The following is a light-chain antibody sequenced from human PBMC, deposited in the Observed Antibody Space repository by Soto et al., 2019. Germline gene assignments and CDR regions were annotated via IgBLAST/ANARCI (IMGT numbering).Light chain of an antibody. CDR1: QSISSY. CDR2: AAS. Sequence: DIQMTQSPSSLSASVGDRVTITCLASQSISSYLNWYQQKPGKAPKLLIYAASSLQSGVPSRFSGSGSGTDFTLTISSLEPEDSAVYYCQQRHMWPITFGQGTRLEI. CDR3: QQRHMWPIT. J-gene: IGKJ5*01. V-gene: IGKV1-39*01.